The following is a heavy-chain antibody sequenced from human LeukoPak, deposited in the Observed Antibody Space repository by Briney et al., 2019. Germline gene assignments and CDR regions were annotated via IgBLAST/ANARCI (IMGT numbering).Heavy chain of an antibody. CDR1: GGSFSSDY. V-gene: IGHV4-59*01. CDR2: ISYTGST. CDR3: ARFTYYGPFDY. J-gene: IGHJ4*02. D-gene: IGHD3-16*01. Sequence: PSETLSLTCAVSGGSFSSDYWSWIRQPPGKGLEWVGWISYTGSTKYSSSLNSRATISVDTSKMQFSLKLTSATAADTAVYYCARFTYYGPFDYWGQGTLVTVSS.